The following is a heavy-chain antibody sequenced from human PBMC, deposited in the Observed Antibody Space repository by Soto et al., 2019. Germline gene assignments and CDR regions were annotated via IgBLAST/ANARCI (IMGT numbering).Heavy chain of an antibody. CDR2: INAGNGNT. CDR3: ARRIAVAGDYYYGMDV. J-gene: IGHJ6*02. CDR1: GYTFTSYA. V-gene: IGHV1-3*01. Sequence: GASVKVSCKASGYTFTSYAMHWVRQAPGQRLEWMGWINAGNGNTKYSQKFQGRVTITRDTSASTAYMELSSLRSEDTAVYYCARRIAVAGDYYYGMDVWGQGTTVTVSS. D-gene: IGHD6-19*01.